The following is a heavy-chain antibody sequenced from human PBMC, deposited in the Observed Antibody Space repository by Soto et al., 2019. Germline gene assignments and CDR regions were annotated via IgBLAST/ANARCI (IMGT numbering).Heavy chain of an antibody. Sequence: QVQLVESGGGVVQPGRSLRLSCAASGFTFNDYGMHWVRQAPGKGLEWVALIWHDGSNKGYADSVKGRFTISRDNSKNMLNRQMNSLGVEDTAVYYCTRAAIKGELLDYWGQGTQVTVSS. V-gene: IGHV3-33*01. CDR3: TRAAIKGELLDY. CDR1: GFTFNDYG. CDR2: IWHDGSNK. D-gene: IGHD1-26*01. J-gene: IGHJ4*02.